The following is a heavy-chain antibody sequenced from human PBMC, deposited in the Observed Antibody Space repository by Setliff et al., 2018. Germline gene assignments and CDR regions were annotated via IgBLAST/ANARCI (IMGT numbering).Heavy chain of an antibody. J-gene: IGHJ4*02. D-gene: IGHD3-9*01. V-gene: IGHV1-46*01. CDR3: ARDYDILTGLDY. CDR1: GYTFTSYY. Sequence: ASVKVSCKASGYTFTSYYMHWVRQAPGQGLEWMGIINPSGGSTSYAQKFQGRVTMTRDTSTSTAYMELNSLESEDTAVYYCARDYDILTGLDYWGQGTLVTVSS. CDR2: INPSGGST.